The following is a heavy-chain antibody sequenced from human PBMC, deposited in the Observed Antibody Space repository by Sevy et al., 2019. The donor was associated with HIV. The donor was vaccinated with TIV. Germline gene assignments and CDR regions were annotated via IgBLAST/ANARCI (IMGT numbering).Heavy chain of an antibody. CDR1: GFSFSTYT. Sequence: GGSLRLSCAASGFSFSTYTMNWVRQAPGKGLQWISSISSSSNTMHYAHAVKGRFTISRDNAKNSLYLEMNSLRAEDTAVYYCARAVWGTYVYDDYWGQGTLVTVSS. V-gene: IGHV3-48*01. CDR2: ISSSSNTM. J-gene: IGHJ4*02. D-gene: IGHD3-16*01. CDR3: ARAVWGTYVYDDY.